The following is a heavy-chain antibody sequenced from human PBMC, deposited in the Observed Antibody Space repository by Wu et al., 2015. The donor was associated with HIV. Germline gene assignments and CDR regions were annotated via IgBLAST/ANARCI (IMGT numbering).Heavy chain of an antibody. CDR3: ARGDYSTTSYYFYYMDV. CDR2: ISPYNENT. Sequence: QVQLVQSGPEVKKPGASVKVSCKTSGYTLTSYGISWVRQAPGQGLEWMGWISPYNENTNYAQRFKGRVTMTTDKYTRTAYLELRSLRSDDTAVYYCARGDYSTTSYYFYYMDVWGEGTTVTVSS. J-gene: IGHJ6*03. CDR1: GYTLTSYG. D-gene: IGHD2-2*01. V-gene: IGHV1-18*01.